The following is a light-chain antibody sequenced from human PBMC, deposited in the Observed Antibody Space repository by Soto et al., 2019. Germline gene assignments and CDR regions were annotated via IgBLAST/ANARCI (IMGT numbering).Light chain of an antibody. J-gene: IGLJ1*01. Sequence: SVLAQPASVSGSPGQSITISCTGTSSDVGGYNYVSWYQQHPGKAPKVIVYEGIKRPSGVSDRFSGSTSGSTASLTISGLQAEDEAEYYCCSYVGATTYVFGSGTKVTVL. CDR1: SSDVGGYNY. V-gene: IGLV2-23*01. CDR3: CSYVGATTYV. CDR2: EGI.